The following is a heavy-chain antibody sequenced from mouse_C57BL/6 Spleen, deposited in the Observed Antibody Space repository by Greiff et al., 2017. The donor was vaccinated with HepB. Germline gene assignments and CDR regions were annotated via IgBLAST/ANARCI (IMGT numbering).Heavy chain of an antibody. CDR1: GYAFSSYW. D-gene: IGHD3-2*02. V-gene: IGHV1-80*01. Sequence: QVQLQQSGAELVKPGASVKISCKASGYAFSSYWMNWVKQRPGKGLEWIGRIYPGDGDTNYNGKFKGKATLTADKSSSTAYMQLSSLTSEDSAVYFCARKGQLRHLYYFDYWGQGTTLTVSS. CDR3: ARKGQLRHLYYFDY. CDR2: IYPGDGDT. J-gene: IGHJ2*01.